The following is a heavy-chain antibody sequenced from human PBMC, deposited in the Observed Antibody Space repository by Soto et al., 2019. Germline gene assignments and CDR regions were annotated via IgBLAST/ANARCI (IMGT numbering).Heavy chain of an antibody. CDR3: ASASTDPTGWYYFDE. V-gene: IGHV1-69*13. Sequence: GASVKVSCKASGGTFSSYAISWVRQAPGQGLEWMGGIIPIFGTANYAQKFQGRVTITADESTSTAYMELSSLRFNDTAMYYCASASTDPTGWYYFDEWGQGTPVTVSS. CDR2: IIPIFGTA. D-gene: IGHD3-16*01. CDR1: GGTFSSYA. J-gene: IGHJ4*02.